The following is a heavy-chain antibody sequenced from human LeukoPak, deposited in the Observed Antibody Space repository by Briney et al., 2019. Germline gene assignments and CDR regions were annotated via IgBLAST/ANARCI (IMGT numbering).Heavy chain of an antibody. V-gene: IGHV3-11*04. CDR3: ARGWDYYDSSGYLVY. J-gene: IGHJ4*02. CDR2: ISSSGSTI. CDR1: VFTFSDYY. D-gene: IGHD3-22*01. Sequence: GGSLRLSCAASVFTFSDYYMSWVRQAPGKGLEWVSYISSSGSTIYYADSVMGRFNIYRDNAKNSLYLQMNSLRAEDTAVYYCARGWDYYDSSGYLVYWGQGTLVTVSS.